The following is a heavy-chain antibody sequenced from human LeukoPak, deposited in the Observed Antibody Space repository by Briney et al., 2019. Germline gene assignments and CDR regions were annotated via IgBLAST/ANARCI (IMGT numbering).Heavy chain of an antibody. CDR1: GYTFTSYG. Sequence: GASVKVSCKASGYTFTSYGISWVRQAPGQGLEWIGWISVYNGNTIYAQKLQGRVTMTTDTSTSTAYMELRSLQSDDTAVYYCARAVSFSGSAVTGGAHWGQGTLVTVSS. CDR3: ARAVSFSGSAVTGGAH. D-gene: IGHD6-19*01. CDR2: ISVYNGNT. J-gene: IGHJ4*02. V-gene: IGHV1-18*01.